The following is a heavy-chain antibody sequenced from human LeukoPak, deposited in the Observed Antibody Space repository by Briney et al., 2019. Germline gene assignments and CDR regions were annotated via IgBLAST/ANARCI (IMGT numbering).Heavy chain of an antibody. CDR2: ISSSGSTI. CDR3: ARVGSRTIMAYFDY. V-gene: IGHV3-48*03. J-gene: IGHJ4*02. D-gene: IGHD2-2*01. Sequence: PGGSLRLSCAASGFAFSSYEMNWVRQAPGKGLEWVSYISSSGSTIYYADSVKGRFTISRDNAKNSLYLQMNSLRAEDTAVYYCARVGSRTIMAYFDYWGQGTLVTVSS. CDR1: GFAFSSYE.